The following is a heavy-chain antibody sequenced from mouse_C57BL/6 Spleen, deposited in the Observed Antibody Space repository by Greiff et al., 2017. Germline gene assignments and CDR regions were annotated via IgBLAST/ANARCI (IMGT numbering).Heavy chain of an antibody. V-gene: IGHV1-15*01. CDR2: IDPETGGT. CDR3: TVLTTVVGGYFDY. Sequence: QVQLQQSGAELVRPGASVTLSCKASGYTFTDYEMHWVKQTPVHGLEWIGAIDPETGGTAYNQKFKGKAILTADKSSSTAYMELRSLTSEDSAVYYCTVLTTVVGGYFDYWGQGTTLTVSS. D-gene: IGHD1-1*01. J-gene: IGHJ2*01. CDR1: GYTFTDYE.